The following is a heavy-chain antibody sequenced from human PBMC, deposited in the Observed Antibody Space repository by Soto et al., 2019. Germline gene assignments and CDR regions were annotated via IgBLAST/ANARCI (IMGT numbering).Heavy chain of an antibody. Sequence: ASVKVSCKASGYDFTAYDINWVRQASGQGLEWMGWMNPINGATGFAQRFQGRVSMTRNTATDTAYLDLTGLRSDDTAVYYCGRGPSPRAPAGGTPYYFAMDVRGQGTTVTVSS. D-gene: IGHD6-13*01. CDR3: GRGPSPRAPAGGTPYYFAMDV. J-gene: IGHJ6*02. V-gene: IGHV1-8*02. CDR1: GYDFTAYD. CDR2: MNPINGAT.